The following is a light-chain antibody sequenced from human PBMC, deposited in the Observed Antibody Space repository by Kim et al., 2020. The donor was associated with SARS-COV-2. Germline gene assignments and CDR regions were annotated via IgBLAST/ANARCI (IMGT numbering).Light chain of an antibody. CDR1: RRVYSGY. CDR2: ATS. CDR3: QQHDNSPSWA. Sequence: PGERATLPCRASRRVYSGYLVWYQQTPSQAPKLLIYATSSRATDIPERFSCSGSGTDFTLTISRLEPEDFAVYYCQQHDNSPSWAFGQGTKVDIK. J-gene: IGKJ1*01. V-gene: IGKV3-20*01.